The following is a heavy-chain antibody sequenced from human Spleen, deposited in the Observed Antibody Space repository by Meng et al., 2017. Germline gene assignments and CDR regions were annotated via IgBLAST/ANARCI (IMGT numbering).Heavy chain of an antibody. CDR2: IGSKRKNYAA. J-gene: IGHJ3*02. CDR1: GISISDSD. V-gene: IGHV3-73*01. CDR3: TIYTTCHI. D-gene: IGHD2/OR15-2a*01. Sequence: GESLKISCAVSGISISDSDVHWVRQASGKGLEWVGRIGSKRKNYAAAYAAPVGGRFTISRDDSENTAYLQMNSLKIEDTAVYYFTIYTTCHIWGQGTRVTVSS.